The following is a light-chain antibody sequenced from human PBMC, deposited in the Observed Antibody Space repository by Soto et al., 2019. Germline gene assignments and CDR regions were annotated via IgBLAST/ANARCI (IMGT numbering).Light chain of an antibody. CDR3: QSYDSSLSGYV. Sequence: QSVLTQPPSVSGAPGQRVTISCTGSSNIGASYDLHWYQQLPGTAPKLLMYGNNNRPSGVPDRFSGSKSGTSASLAITGLQAEDEADYYCQSYDSSLSGYVFGTGTQLTVL. CDR2: GNN. J-gene: IGLJ1*01. CDR1: SSNIGASYD. V-gene: IGLV1-40*01.